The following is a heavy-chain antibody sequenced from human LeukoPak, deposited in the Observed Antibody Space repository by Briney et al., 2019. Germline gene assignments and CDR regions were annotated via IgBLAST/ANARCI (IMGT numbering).Heavy chain of an antibody. V-gene: IGHV6-1*01. Sequence: SQTLSLTCAISGDSVSSNSAAWNWIRQSPSRGLEWLGRTYYRSKWYNDYAVSVKSRITISPDTSKNQFSLQLNSVTPEDTVVYYCARDFWDSSGYYPSFDYWGQGTLVTVSS. D-gene: IGHD3-22*01. CDR3: ARDFWDSSGYYPSFDY. CDR2: TYYRSKWYN. CDR1: GDSVSSNSAA. J-gene: IGHJ4*02.